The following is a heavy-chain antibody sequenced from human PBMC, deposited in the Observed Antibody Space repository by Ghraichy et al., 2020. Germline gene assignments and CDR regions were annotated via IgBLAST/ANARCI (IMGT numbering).Heavy chain of an antibody. Sequence: GESLNISCAASGFTFSSYAMSWVRQAPGKGLEWVSAISGSGGSTYYADSVKGRFTISRDNSKNTLYLQMNSLRAEDTAVYYCAKVSDTAMAPPDYWGQGTLVTVSS. CDR1: GFTFSSYA. D-gene: IGHD5-18*01. V-gene: IGHV3-23*01. CDR2: ISGSGGST. CDR3: AKVSDTAMAPPDY. J-gene: IGHJ4*02.